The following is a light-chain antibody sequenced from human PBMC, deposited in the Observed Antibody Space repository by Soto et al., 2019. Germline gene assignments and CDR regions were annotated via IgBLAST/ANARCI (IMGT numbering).Light chain of an antibody. V-gene: IGKV3-15*01. J-gene: IGKJ1*01. CDR1: QSVSSN. CDR2: GAS. CDR3: QQYNNWPRT. Sequence: EIVMTQSPATLSVSPGERATLSCTASQSVSSNLAWYQQKPGQAPRLLIYGASTRATGIPARFSGSGSGTDFTHTISSLQSEDFAFFYCQQYNNWPRTFGQGTKVDIK.